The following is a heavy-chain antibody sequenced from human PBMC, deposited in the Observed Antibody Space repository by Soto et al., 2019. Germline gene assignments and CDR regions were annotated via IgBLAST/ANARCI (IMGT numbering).Heavy chain of an antibody. Sequence: EVQLVQSGGGLDQPGGSLRVSCAASGFTFSTYWMHWVRQAPWKGLVWVSRINRDGSSTAYADSVKGRFTVSRDNAKNTLYLEINSLRAEVTAVYYCARNIWDYWGQGTLVTVSS. J-gene: IGHJ4*02. CDR1: GFTFSTYW. CDR2: INRDGSST. CDR3: ARNIWDY. D-gene: IGHD3-9*01. V-gene: IGHV3-74*03.